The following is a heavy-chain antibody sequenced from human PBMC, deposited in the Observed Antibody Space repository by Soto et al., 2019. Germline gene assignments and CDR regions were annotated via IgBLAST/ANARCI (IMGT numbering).Heavy chain of an antibody. J-gene: IGHJ4*02. CDR3: ARVSSGGEFFDY. CDR2: IYHSGNT. D-gene: IGHD3-10*01. V-gene: IGHV4-30-2*01. CDR1: GGSISRGGYS. Sequence: QLQLQESGSGLVKPSQTLSLTCGVSGGSISRGGYSWSWIRQPPGKGLEWIGYIYHSGNTYYNPSLKSRVTISVDRSKNQFSLKLSSVTAADTAVYYCARVSSGGEFFDYWGQGTLVTVSS.